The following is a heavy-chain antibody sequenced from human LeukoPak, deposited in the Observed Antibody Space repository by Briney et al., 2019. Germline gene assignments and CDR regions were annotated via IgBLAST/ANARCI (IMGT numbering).Heavy chain of an antibody. CDR2: INPSGGST. J-gene: IGHJ4*02. Sequence: ASVTVSCKSSGYTFTNYYMHWVRQAPGQGLEWMGIINPSGGSTSYAQKFQGRVTMTTDTSTSTVYMELSSLRSEDTAVYYCARGGYCSGGSCLFDYWGLGTLVTVSS. CDR3: ARGGYCSGGSCLFDY. CDR1: GYTFTNYY. V-gene: IGHV1-46*01. D-gene: IGHD2-15*01.